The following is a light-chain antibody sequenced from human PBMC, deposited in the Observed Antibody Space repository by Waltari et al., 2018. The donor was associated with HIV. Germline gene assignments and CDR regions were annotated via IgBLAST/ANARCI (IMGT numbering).Light chain of an antibody. CDR1: SSNIGSNF. V-gene: IGLV1-47*01. CDR3: AAWDDSLGGLWV. CDR2: GNN. J-gene: IGLJ3*02. Sequence: QSVLTQPPSASETPGQRVTIPCSGSSSNIGSNFVYWYQQLPGTAPKLLIYGNNQRPSGVPDRFSGSRSGTSASLAISGLRSEDEADYYCAAWDDSLGGLWVFGGGTKLTVL.